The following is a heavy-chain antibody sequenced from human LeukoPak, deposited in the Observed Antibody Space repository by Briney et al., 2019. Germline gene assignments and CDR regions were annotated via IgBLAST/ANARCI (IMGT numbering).Heavy chain of an antibody. CDR2: ISYDGRNK. V-gene: IGHV3-30*18. D-gene: IGHD3/OR15-3a*01. Sequence: GGSLRLSCAASGFTFSSYGMHWVRQAPGKGLEWVAVISYDGRNKYYADSVKGRFTISRDNSKNTLYLQMNSLRAEDTAVYYCAKDRGDWSLPRGYYYYGMDVWGQGTTVTVSS. J-gene: IGHJ6*02. CDR1: GFTFSSYG. CDR3: AKDRGDWSLPRGYYYYGMDV.